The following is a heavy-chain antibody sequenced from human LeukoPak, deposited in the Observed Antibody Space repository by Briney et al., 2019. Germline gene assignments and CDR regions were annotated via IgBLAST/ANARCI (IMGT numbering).Heavy chain of an antibody. CDR1: GFIFSSAW. V-gene: IGHV3-15*01. D-gene: IGHD2-2*01. Sequence: GGSLRLSCAASGFIFSSAWMTWVRQAPGKGLEWVEHIKNKSNGETTDYAAPVKGRFIISRDDSKNTLYLQMNSLRTEDTAVYYCARGLCTSTSCYQGPFDFWGQGTLVTVSS. CDR2: IKNKSNGETT. J-gene: IGHJ4*02. CDR3: ARGLCTSTSCYQGPFDF.